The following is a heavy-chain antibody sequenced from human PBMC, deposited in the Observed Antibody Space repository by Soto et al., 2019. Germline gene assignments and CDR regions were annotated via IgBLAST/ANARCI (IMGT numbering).Heavy chain of an antibody. Sequence: GGSLRLSCAASGFTFSTYGMHWVRQAPGKGLEWVAVISYDGSNKYYADSVKGRFTVSRDNSKNTVYLQMNSLRGEDTAVYYCAKVDFSSWLGTYQYYEMDVWAKGSGHRFR. D-gene: IGHD6-13*01. V-gene: IGHV3-30*18. J-gene: IGHJ6*04. CDR2: ISYDGSNK. CDR1: GFTFSTYG. CDR3: AKVDFSSWLGTYQYYEMDV.